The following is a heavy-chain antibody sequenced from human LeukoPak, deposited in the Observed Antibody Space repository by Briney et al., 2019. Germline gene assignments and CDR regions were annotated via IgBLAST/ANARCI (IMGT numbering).Heavy chain of an antibody. D-gene: IGHD1-26*01. Sequence: PGGSLRLSCAASGFTFSSYAMSWVRQAPGKGLEWVSAISGSGGSTYYADSVKGRFTISRDNSKNTLYLQMNSLRAEDTAVYYCFSGIVGAQLHLYYYGMDVWGQGTTVTVSS. CDR3: FSGIVGAQLHLYYYGMDV. J-gene: IGHJ6*02. V-gene: IGHV3-23*01. CDR1: GFTFSSYA. CDR2: ISGSGGST.